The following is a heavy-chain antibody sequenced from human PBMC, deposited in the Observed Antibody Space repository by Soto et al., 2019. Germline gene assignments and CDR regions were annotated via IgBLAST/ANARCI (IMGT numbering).Heavy chain of an antibody. CDR2: VYWDDDK. J-gene: IGHJ4*02. Sequence: SGPTLVNPTQTLTLTFTFSGVSLSTSGMGVGWIRQPPGKALEWLALVYWDDDKRYSPSLKSRLTITKDTSKNQVVRTMTYMDPVDTATYYCAHVSEGAFFDYCGQGTPVTVSS. V-gene: IGHV2-5*02. CDR3: AHVSEGAFFDY. D-gene: IGHD3-3*01. CDR1: GVSLSTSGMG.